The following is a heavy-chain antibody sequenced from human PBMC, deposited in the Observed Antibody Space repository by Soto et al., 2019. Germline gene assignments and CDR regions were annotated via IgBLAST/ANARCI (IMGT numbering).Heavy chain of an antibody. V-gene: IGHV3-33*01. CDR3: ARAGIAAAGSYYYYGMDV. J-gene: IGHJ6*02. D-gene: IGHD6-13*01. CDR2: IWYDGSNK. CDR1: GFTISSYG. Sequence: GGSLRLSCAASGFTISSYGMHWVRQAPGKGLEWVAVIWYDGSNKYYADSVKGRFTISRDNSKNTLYLQMNSLRAEDTAVYYCARAGIAAAGSYYYYGMDVWGQGTTVTVSS.